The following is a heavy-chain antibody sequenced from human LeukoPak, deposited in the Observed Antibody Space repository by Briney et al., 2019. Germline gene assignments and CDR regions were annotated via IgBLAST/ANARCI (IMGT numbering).Heavy chain of an antibody. D-gene: IGHD4-17*01. CDR1: GFTFSDYY. Sequence: RPGGSLRLSYAASGFTFSDYYMSWIRQAPGKGLEWVSYISSSGSTIYYADSVKGRFTISRDNAKNSLYLQMNSLRAEDTAVYYCASGDQTTTVTTTFDYWGQGTLVTVSS. J-gene: IGHJ4*02. CDR3: ASGDQTTTVTTTFDY. CDR2: ISSSGSTI. V-gene: IGHV3-11*04.